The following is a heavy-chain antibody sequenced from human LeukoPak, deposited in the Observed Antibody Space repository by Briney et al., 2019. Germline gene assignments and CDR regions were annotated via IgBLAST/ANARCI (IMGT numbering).Heavy chain of an antibody. CDR3: ARDYYYGSGSYYNDLYYYYYYGMDV. D-gene: IGHD3-10*01. V-gene: IGHV1-18*01. CDR1: GYTFTSYG. J-gene: IGHJ6*02. CDR2: ISAYNGNT. Sequence: ASVKVSCKASGYTFTSYGISWVRQAPGQGLEWMGWISAYNGNTNYAQKLQGRVTMTTDTPTSTAYMELRSLRSDDTAVYYCARDYYYGSGSYYNDLYYYYYYGMDVWGQGTTVTVSS.